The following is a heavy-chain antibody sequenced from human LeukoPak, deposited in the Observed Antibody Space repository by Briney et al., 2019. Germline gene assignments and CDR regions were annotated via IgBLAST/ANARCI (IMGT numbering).Heavy chain of an antibody. CDR3: ASYSGFDWRNYFDY. Sequence: PSETLSLTCTLSGGSISSSRYYWGWIRQPPGKGLEWIATIFYSGSTYYNPSLRSRVTISVDTSRNQFSLRLSSVTAADTAVYHCASYSGFDWRNYFDYWGQGTLVTVSS. J-gene: IGHJ4*02. D-gene: IGHD5-12*01. V-gene: IGHV4-39*01. CDR1: GGSISSSRYY. CDR2: IFYSGST.